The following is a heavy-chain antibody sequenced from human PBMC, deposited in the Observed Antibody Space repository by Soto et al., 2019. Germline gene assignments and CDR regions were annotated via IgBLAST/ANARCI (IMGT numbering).Heavy chain of an antibody. V-gene: IGHV3-30*03. D-gene: IGHD2-15*01. Sequence: QVQLVESGGGVVQPGRSLRLSCAASGFTFSSYGMHWVRQAPGKGQELVAVISYDGSNKYYADSVKSRFTISRDNSPTTLSLQMNSLRAEDTAVYYCSGSLRWIVTAPPFAPWGQGILVTVSS. CDR3: SGSLRWIVTAPPFAP. CDR2: ISYDGSNK. J-gene: IGHJ5*02. CDR1: GFTFSSYG.